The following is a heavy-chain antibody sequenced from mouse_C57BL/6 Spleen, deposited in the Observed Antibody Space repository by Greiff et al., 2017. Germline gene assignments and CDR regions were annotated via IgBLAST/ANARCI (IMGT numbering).Heavy chain of an antibody. Sequence: QVQLQQSGAELVKPGASVKMSCKASGYTFTSYWITWVKQRPGQGLEWIGDIYPGSGSTNYNEKFKSKATLTVDTSSSTAYMQLSSLTSEDSAVYYCAREDEGGYYRYFDYWGQGTTLTVSS. D-gene: IGHD2-3*01. CDR3: AREDEGGYYRYFDY. CDR2: IYPGSGST. CDR1: GYTFTSYW. V-gene: IGHV1-55*01. J-gene: IGHJ2*01.